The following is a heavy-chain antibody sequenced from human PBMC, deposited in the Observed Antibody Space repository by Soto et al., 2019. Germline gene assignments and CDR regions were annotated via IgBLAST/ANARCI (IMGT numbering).Heavy chain of an antibody. CDR2: IGANPSTT. V-gene: IGHV3-23*01. D-gene: IGHD5-12*01. CDR1: GFTFTPYA. J-gene: IGHJ4*02. Sequence: EVQLLESGGGLVQTGGSLRLSCAASGFTFTPYAMTWVRQAPGKGLEWVSTIGANPSTTFYADSVKGRFIISRDNSQNKVLLHMITLRGDDTAIYYCAKGGHASPFDYWGLGALVTISS. CDR3: AKGGHASPFDY.